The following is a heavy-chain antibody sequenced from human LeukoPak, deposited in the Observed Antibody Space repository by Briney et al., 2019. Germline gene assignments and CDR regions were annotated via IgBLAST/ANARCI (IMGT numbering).Heavy chain of an antibody. CDR1: GFTFSSYG. CDR2: IRYDGSNK. V-gene: IGHV3-30*02. Sequence: GGSLRLSCAASGFTFSSYGMHWVRQAPGKGLEWVAFIRYDGSNKYYADSVKGRFTISRDNAKNSVYLQMNSLRAEDTAVFYCARGANIKYYYYYYMDVWGKGTTVTVSS. J-gene: IGHJ6*03. CDR3: ARGANIKYYYYYYMDV. D-gene: IGHD1-26*01.